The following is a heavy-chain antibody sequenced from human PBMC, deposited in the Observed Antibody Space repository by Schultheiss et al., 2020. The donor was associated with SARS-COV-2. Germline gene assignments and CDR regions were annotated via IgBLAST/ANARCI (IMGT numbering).Heavy chain of an antibody. D-gene: IGHD6-13*01. J-gene: IGHJ4*02. V-gene: IGHV3-7*01. CDR2: IKQDGSEK. Sequence: GGSLRLSCAASGFTFSSYGMHWVRQAPGKGLEWVANIKQDGSEKYYVDSVKGRFTISRDNAKNSLYLQMNSLRAEDTAVYYCAREVQQLFFDYWGQGTLVTVSS. CDR3: AREVQQLFFDY. CDR1: GFTFSSYG.